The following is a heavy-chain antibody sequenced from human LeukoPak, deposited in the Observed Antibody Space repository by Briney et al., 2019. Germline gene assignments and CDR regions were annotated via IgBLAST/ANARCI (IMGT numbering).Heavy chain of an antibody. CDR3: ARGGQWGPVKNYFDY. CDR2: ISYDGSNK. CDR1: GFTFSSYA. V-gene: IGHV3-30-3*01. D-gene: IGHD3-16*01. J-gene: IGHJ4*02. Sequence: GGSLRLSCAASGFTFSSYAMHWVRQAPGKGLEWVAVISYDGSNKYYADSVKGRFTISRDNSKNTLYLQMNSLRAEDTAVYYCARGGQWGPVKNYFDYWGQGTLVTVSS.